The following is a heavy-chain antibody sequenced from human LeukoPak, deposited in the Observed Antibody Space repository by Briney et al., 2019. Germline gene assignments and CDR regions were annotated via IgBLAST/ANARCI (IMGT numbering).Heavy chain of an antibody. CDR2: INPNSGGT. J-gene: IGHJ5*02. V-gene: IGHV1-2*02. Sequence: GASGKVSCKASGYTFTYYYMHWVRQAPGQGLEWMGWINPNSGGTDYAQNFQGRVTLTRDTFLSAAYMELSRLGSDDTVVYFCARDLEVSSVNLGLDPWGQGTLVTVSS. D-gene: IGHD7-27*01. CDR3: ARDLEVSSVNLGLDP. CDR1: GYTFTYYY.